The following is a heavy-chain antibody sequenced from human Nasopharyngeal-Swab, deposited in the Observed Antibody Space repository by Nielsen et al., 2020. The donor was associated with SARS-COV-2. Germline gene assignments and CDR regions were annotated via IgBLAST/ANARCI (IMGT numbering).Heavy chain of an antibody. CDR3: AREVMWFGVLLAGGDY. D-gene: IGHD3-10*01. Sequence: GESLKISCAASGFTFSSYAMHWVRQAPGKGLEWVAVISYDGSNTYYADSVKGRFTISRDNSKNTLYLQMNSLRDEDTAVYYGAREVMWFGVLLAGGDYWGQGTLVTVSS. J-gene: IGHJ4*02. CDR2: ISYDGSNT. V-gene: IGHV3-30-3*01. CDR1: GFTFSSYA.